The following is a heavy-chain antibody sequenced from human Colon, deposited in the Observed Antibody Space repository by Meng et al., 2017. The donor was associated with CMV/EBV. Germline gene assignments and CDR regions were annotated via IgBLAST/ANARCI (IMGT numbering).Heavy chain of an antibody. V-gene: IGHV4-59*01. CDR3: ARDETGTDAFDI. CDR1: GGSISSYY. J-gene: IGHJ3*02. Sequence: SETLSLTCTVSGGSISSYYWSWIRQPPGKGLEWIGYIYYSGSTNYNPSLKSRVTIPVDTSKNQFSLKLSSVTAADTAVYYCARDETGTDAFDIWGQGTMVTVSS. CDR2: IYYSGST. D-gene: IGHD1-1*01.